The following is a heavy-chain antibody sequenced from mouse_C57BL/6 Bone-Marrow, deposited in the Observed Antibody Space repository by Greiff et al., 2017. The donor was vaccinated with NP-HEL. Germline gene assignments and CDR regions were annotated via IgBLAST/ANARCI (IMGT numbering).Heavy chain of an antibody. CDR2: IYPGGGYT. D-gene: IGHD2-5*01. V-gene: IGHV1-63*01. CDR1: GYTFTNYW. J-gene: IGHJ4*01. CDR3: AISNYGYAMDY. Sequence: QVQLKESGAELVRPGTSVKMSCKASGYTFTNYWIGWAKQRPGHGLEWIGDIYPGGGYTNYNEKFKGKATLTADKSSSTAYMQFSSLTSEDSAIYYCAISNYGYAMDYWGQGTSVTVSS.